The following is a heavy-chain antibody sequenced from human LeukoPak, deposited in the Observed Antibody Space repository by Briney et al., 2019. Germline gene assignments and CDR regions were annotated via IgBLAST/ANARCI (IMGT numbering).Heavy chain of an antibody. CDR1: GGSISSYY. D-gene: IGHD6-13*01. J-gene: IGHJ6*02. V-gene: IGHV4-59*08. CDR2: IYYSGST. CDR3: ARLQKFGYSSSWYDYYYYGMDV. Sequence: SETLSLTCTVSGGSISSYYWSWIRQPPGKGLEWIGYIYYSGSTNYNPSLKSRVTISVDTSKNQFSLKLSSVTAADTAVYYCARLQKFGYSSSWYDYYYYGMDVWGQGTTVTVSS.